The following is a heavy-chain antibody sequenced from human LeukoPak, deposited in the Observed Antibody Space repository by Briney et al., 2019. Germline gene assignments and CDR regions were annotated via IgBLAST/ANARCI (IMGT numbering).Heavy chain of an antibody. CDR2: INHSGGT. Sequence: SETLSLTCAVYGGSFSDYYWSWIRQPPGKGLEWIGEINHSGGTNCNPSLKSRVTISVDTSKNQFSLKLSSVTAADTAVYYCGRDVDYYGSGNWELDFWGQGTLVTVSS. CDR1: GGSFSDYY. V-gene: IGHV4-34*01. D-gene: IGHD3-10*01. J-gene: IGHJ4*02. CDR3: GRDVDYYGSGNWELDF.